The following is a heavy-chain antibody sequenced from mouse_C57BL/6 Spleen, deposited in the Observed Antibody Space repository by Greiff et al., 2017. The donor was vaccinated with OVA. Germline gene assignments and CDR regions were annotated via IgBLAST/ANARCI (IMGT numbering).Heavy chain of an antibody. Sequence: LVEPGASVKMSCTASGYTFTDYNMHWVKQSHGKSLEWIGYINPNNGGTSSNQKFKGKATLTVNKSSSTAYMELRSLTSEDSAVYYCARWIYDGYYEFAYWGQGTLVTVSA. CDR1: GYTFTDYN. J-gene: IGHJ3*01. CDR3: ARWIYDGYYEFAY. V-gene: IGHV1-22*01. CDR2: INPNNGGT. D-gene: IGHD2-3*01.